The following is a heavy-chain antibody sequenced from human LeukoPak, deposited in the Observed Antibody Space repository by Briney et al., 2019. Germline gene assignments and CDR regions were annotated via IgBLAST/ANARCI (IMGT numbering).Heavy chain of an antibody. CDR2: ISYDGSNK. CDR3: AKDYSGYDEGDAFDI. V-gene: IGHV3-30*18. CDR1: GFTFSSYG. D-gene: IGHD5-12*01. Sequence: GGSLRLSCAASGFTFSSYGMHWVRQAPGKGLEWVAVISYDGSNKYYADSVKGRLTISRDNSKNTLYLQMNSLRAEDTAVYYCAKDYSGYDEGDAFDIWGQGTMVTVSS. J-gene: IGHJ3*02.